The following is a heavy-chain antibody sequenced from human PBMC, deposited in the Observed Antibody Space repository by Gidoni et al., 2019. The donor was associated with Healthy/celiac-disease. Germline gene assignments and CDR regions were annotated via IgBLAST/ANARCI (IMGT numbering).Heavy chain of an antibody. D-gene: IGHD3-10*01. Sequence: EVQLLESGGGLVQPGGSLRLSCAASGFTFSSYAMSWVRQAPGKGLEWVSAISGSGGSTYYADSVKGRFNISRDNSKNTLYLQMNSLRAEDTAVYYCAKDLSLRVRGVKGPYYFDYWGQGTLVTVSS. CDR3: AKDLSLRVRGVKGPYYFDY. CDR1: GFTFSSYA. CDR2: ISGSGGST. V-gene: IGHV3-23*01. J-gene: IGHJ4*02.